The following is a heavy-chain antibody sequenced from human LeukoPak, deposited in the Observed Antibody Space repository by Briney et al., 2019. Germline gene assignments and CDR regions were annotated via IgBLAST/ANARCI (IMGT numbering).Heavy chain of an antibody. CDR3: ARGPRADPHAFDI. CDR2: ISGSGGST. Sequence: GGSLRLSCAASGFTFSSYAMSWVRQAPGKGLEWVSAISGSGGSTYYADSVKGRLTISRDNSKNTLYLQMNSLRAEDTAVYYCARGPRADPHAFDIWGQGTMVTVSS. CDR1: GFTFSSYA. D-gene: IGHD3-10*01. V-gene: IGHV3-23*01. J-gene: IGHJ3*02.